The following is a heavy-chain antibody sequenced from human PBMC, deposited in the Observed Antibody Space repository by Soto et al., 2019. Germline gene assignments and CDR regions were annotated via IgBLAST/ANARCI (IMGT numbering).Heavy chain of an antibody. CDR3: GKDLSPNMGCMHV. V-gene: IGHV3-23*01. D-gene: IGHD3-10*01. Sequence: GGSLRLCCAASGFTFSSYATSLVRQALGKGLGWVSSITVSGGRTCYADTVTCGLTISRVNSENRGYVQMEMLRAEDMAVNYFGKDLSPNMGCMHVWGPGTTGTASS. CDR2: ITVSGGRT. J-gene: IGHJ6*02. CDR1: GFTFSSYA.